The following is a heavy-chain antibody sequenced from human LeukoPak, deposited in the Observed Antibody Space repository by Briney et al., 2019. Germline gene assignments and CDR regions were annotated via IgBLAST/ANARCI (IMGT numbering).Heavy chain of an antibody. J-gene: IGHJ4*02. Sequence: ASVKVSCKASGYRFSSYYIHWVRQAPGEGLEWMGMINPTGGRTRYAQRFQGRVTMARDTSTSTVDMELSSLKPEDTAVYYCTRTQYDSSGNFYFDNWGQGTLVTVSS. CDR2: INPTGGRT. CDR1: GYRFSSYY. D-gene: IGHD3-22*01. V-gene: IGHV1-46*01. CDR3: TRTQYDSSGNFYFDN.